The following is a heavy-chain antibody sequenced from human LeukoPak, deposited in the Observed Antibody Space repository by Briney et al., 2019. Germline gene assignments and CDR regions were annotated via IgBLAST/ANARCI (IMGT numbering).Heavy chain of an antibody. CDR1: GFTFSTYA. CDR2: TSGSGGST. D-gene: IGHD2-2*01. V-gene: IGHV3-23*01. Sequence: GGSLRLSCAASGFTFSTYAMTWVRQAPGKGLEWVSLTSGSGGSTYYADSVKGRFTISRDNSKKTLCLQMNSLRAEDTAVYYCAKGYCSSGSCYAFDPWGQGTLVTVSS. CDR3: AKGYCSSGSCYAFDP. J-gene: IGHJ5*02.